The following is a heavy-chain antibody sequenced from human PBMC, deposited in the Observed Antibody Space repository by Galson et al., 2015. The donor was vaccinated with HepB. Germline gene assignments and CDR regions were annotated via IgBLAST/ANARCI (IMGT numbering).Heavy chain of an antibody. V-gene: IGHV1-46*01. J-gene: IGHJ6*02. D-gene: IGHD6-6*01. CDR3: ARDRIAARPNIYYYYGMDV. CDR1: GYTFTSYY. Sequence: SVKVSCKASGYTFTSYYMHWVRQAPGRGLEWMGIINPSGGSTSYAQKFQGRVTMTRDTSTSTVYMELSSLRSEDTAVYYCARDRIAARPNIYYYYGMDVWGQGTTVTVSS. CDR2: INPSGGST.